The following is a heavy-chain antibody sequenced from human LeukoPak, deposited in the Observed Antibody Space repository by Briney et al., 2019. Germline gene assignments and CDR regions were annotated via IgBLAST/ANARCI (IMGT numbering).Heavy chain of an antibody. D-gene: IGHD5-12*01. V-gene: IGHV1-8*03. CDR2: MNPNSGNT. CDR3: ARGTDDYIVATTSFEY. CDR1: GYTFTSYD. Sequence: ASVKVSCKASGYTFTSYDINWVRQATGQGLEWMGWMNPNSGNTGYAQKFQGRVTITRNTSISTAYMELSSLRSDDTAVYYCARGTDDYIVATTSFEYWGQGTLVTVSS. J-gene: IGHJ4*02.